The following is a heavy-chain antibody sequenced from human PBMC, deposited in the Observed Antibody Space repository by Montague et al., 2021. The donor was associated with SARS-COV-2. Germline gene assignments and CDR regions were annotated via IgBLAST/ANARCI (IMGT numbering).Heavy chain of an antibody. Sequence: SRITYYNPSLKSRVTISVDTSKKQFSLKLSSVTDADTAVYYCARLGSGSYYILDYWGQGTLVTVSS. V-gene: IGHV4-39*01. D-gene: IGHD3-10*01. J-gene: IGHJ4*02. CDR2: SRIT. CDR3: ARLGSGSYYILDY.